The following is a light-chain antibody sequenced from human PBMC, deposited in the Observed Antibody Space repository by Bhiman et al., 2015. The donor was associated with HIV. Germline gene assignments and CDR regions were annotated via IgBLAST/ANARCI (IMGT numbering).Light chain of an antibody. CDR1: RLDIGTYNL. CDR3: CSYVGSSTYVV. CDR2: EVT. Sequence: QSALTQPASVSGSPGQSITISCTGTRLDIGTYNLVSWYQQHPGKAPKLMIYEVTKRPSGVSNRFFGSKSGYTASLTISGLQAEDEAYYYCCSYVGSSTYVVFGGGTKLSVL. J-gene: IGLJ2*01. V-gene: IGLV2-23*02.